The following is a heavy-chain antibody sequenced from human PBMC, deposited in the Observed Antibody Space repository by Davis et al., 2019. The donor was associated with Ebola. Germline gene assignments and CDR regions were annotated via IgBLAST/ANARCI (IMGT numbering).Heavy chain of an antibody. J-gene: IGHJ4*02. CDR1: GGSISSYY. D-gene: IGHD2-15*01. Sequence: PGGSLRLSCTVSGGSISSYYWSWIRQPAGKGLEWIGRIYTSGSTNYNPSLKSRVTMSVDTSKNQFSLKLSSVTAADTAVYYCARSSYSSGCDYWGQGTLVTVSS. V-gene: IGHV4-4*07. CDR2: IYTSGST. CDR3: ARSSYSSGCDY.